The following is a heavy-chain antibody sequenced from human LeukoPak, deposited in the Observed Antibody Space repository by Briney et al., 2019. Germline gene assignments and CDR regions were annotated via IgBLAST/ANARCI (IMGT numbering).Heavy chain of an antibody. V-gene: IGHV3-21*01. Sequence: GGSLRLSCAASGFTFSSYSMNWVRQAPGKGLEWVSSISSSSSYIYYADSVKGRFTTSRDNAKNSLYLQMNSLRAEDTAVYYCARKDGDYFDYWGQGTLVTVSS. CDR3: ARKDGDYFDY. CDR1: GFTFSSYS. CDR2: ISSSSSYI. J-gene: IGHJ4*02. D-gene: IGHD3-10*01.